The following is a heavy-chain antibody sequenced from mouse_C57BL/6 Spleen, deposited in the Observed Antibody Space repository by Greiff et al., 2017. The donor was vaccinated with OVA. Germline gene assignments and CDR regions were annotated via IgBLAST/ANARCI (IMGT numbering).Heavy chain of an antibody. V-gene: IGHV1-22*01. CDR1: GYTFTDYN. CDR3: AREGYDAWYFDV. D-gene: IGHD2-3*01. CDR2: INPNNGGT. Sequence: EVQLQQSGPELVKPGASVKMSCKASGYTFTDYNMHWVKQSHGKSLEWIGYINPNNGGTSYNQKFKGKATLTVNKSSSTAYMELRSLTSEDSAVYYCAREGYDAWYFDVWGTGTTVTVSS. J-gene: IGHJ1*03.